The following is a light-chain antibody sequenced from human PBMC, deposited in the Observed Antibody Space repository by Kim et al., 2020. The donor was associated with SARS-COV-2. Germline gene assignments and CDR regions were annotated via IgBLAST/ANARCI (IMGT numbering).Light chain of an antibody. J-gene: IGKJ2*01. Sequence: SVSPGERATLSCRASQSVSSNLAWYQQKPGQAPRPLLYGASTRATGIPARFSGSGSGTEFTLTISSLQSEDFAVYYCQQYNNWPYTFGQGTKLEIK. CDR1: QSVSSN. V-gene: IGKV3-15*01. CDR2: GAS. CDR3: QQYNNWPYT.